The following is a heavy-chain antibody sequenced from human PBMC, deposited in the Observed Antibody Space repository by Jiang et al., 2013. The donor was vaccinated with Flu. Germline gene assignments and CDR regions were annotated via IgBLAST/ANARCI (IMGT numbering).Heavy chain of an antibody. V-gene: IGHV1-46*01. J-gene: IGHJ4*02. CDR1: GYNFASYH. CDR3: ARENEYFDF. Sequence: SGAEVKKPGASVKVSCKTSGYNFASYHIHWVRQAPGQGLDWMGLINPSGGDTNYAQKFQGRVTMTRDTSTGTVHMELSSLTSEDTAVYYCARENEYFDFWGQGTLVTVSS. CDR2: INPSGGDT.